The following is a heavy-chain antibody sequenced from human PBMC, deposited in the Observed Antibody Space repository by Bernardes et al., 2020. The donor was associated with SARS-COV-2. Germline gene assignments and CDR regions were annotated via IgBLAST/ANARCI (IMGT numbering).Heavy chain of an antibody. CDR1: GFTFDDYA. CDR2: ISWNSGSI. CDR3: AMGGSVSYVGFGY. V-gene: IGHV3-9*01. D-gene: IGHD3-10*01. Sequence: GGSLRLSCAASGFTFDDYAVPWVRQAPGKGLEWVSRISWNSGSIGYADSVKGRFTISRDNAKNSLYLQMNSLRAEDTALYYCAMGGSVSYVGFGYWGQGALVNVYS. J-gene: IGHJ4*02.